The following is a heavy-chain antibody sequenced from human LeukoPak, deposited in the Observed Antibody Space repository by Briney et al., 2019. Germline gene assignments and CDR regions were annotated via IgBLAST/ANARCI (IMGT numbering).Heavy chain of an antibody. CDR2: IYYSGST. CDR3: ARTGRYCSSTSCYSAFDI. CDR1: GGSISSYY. J-gene: IGHJ3*02. V-gene: IGHV4-39*01. Sequence: SETLSLTCTVSGGSISSYYWDWIRQPPGKGLEWIGSIYYSGSTYYNPSLKSRVTISVDTSKNQFSLKLSSVTAADTAVYYCARTGRYCSSTSCYSAFDIWGQGTMVTVSS. D-gene: IGHD2-2*02.